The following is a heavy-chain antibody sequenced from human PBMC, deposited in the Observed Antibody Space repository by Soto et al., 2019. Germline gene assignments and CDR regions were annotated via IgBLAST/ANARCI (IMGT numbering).Heavy chain of an antibody. CDR2: INSDGSST. CDR1: GFTFSSYW. D-gene: IGHD1-26*01. Sequence: EVQLVESGGGLVQPGGSLRLSCAASGFTFSSYWMHWVRQAPGKGLVWVSRINSDGSSTSYTDSVKGRFTISRDNAKNTLYLQMNSLRAEGTAVYYCARRGSLNWYFDLWGRGTLVTVSS. V-gene: IGHV3-74*01. CDR3: ARRGSLNWYFDL. J-gene: IGHJ2*01.